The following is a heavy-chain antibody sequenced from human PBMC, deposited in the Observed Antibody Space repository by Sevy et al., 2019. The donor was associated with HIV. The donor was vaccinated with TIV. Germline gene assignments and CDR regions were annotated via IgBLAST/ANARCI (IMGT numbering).Heavy chain of an antibody. CDR3: ARGGGLTDYGLDV. CDR2: MYYGGST. J-gene: IGHJ6*02. CDR1: GGSISPYY. Sequence: SETLSLTCTVSGGSISPYYWNWIRQPPGKGLEWFGYMYYGGSTKYNHSFKSRVTISIDTSKKQFSVKLTSVTAADTAVYYCARGGGLTDYGLDVWGQGTTVTVSS. V-gene: IGHV4-59*13. D-gene: IGHD3-16*01.